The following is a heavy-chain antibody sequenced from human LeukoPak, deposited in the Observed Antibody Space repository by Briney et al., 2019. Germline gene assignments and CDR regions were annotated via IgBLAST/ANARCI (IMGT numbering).Heavy chain of an antibody. J-gene: IGHJ3*02. CDR1: GYVFNELP. V-gene: IGHV1-24*01. D-gene: IGHD3-10*01. CDR2: FDPLNGDR. Sequence: GASVKVSCRLSGYVFNELPIHWVRQTPGKRLEWMGSFDPLNGDRIYAQTLQDRVTMTEDTFTATAFMEIRSLRFEDTAVYYCATSFTMFRALVGSGVFDIWGQGTMLAVSS. CDR3: ATSFTMFRALVGSGVFDI.